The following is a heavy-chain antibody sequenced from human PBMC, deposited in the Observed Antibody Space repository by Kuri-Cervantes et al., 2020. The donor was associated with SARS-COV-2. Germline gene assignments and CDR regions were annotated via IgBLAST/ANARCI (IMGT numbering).Heavy chain of an antibody. J-gene: IGHJ6*03. Sequence: GSLRLSCVASGFAFEDYGMGWVRQVPGKGLEWIGRIYTSGSTNYNPSLKSRVTMSVDTSKNQFSLKLSSVTAADTAVYYCAREGPIYYYYYYMDVWGKGTTVTVSS. CDR3: AREGPIYYYYYYMDV. CDR2: IYTSGST. CDR1: GFAFEDYG. V-gene: IGHV4-4*07.